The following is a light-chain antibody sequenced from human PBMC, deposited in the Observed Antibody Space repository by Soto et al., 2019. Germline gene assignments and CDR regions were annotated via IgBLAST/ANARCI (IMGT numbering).Light chain of an antibody. CDR2: AAS. V-gene: IGKV3-20*01. CDR3: QHYGTSPFT. Sequence: EIVLTQSPGTLSLSPGERATLSCRASQSVGSKYLAWYQQKPGQAPRLLISAASSRAAGTPDRFSGSGSGTDSTLTISRLEPEDFAVYYCQHYGTSPFTFGPGTKVDIK. J-gene: IGKJ3*01. CDR1: QSVGSKY.